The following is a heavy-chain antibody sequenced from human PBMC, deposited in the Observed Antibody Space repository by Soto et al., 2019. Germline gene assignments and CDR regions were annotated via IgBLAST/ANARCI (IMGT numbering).Heavy chain of an antibody. CDR3: ARDGVGRTVFFGYFDY. CDR2: IRFDGSNI. D-gene: IGHD1-26*01. CDR1: GIIFTGYG. V-gene: IGHV3-30*02. J-gene: IGHJ4*02. Sequence: QVHLVESGGGVVQPGGSLRLSCAVPGIIFTGYGMHWVRQAPGKGLERVAIIRFDGSNIHYADSVKGRFTISRDNSKNTLYLQMNSLRAEDTAVYYCARDGVGRTVFFGYFDYWGQGALVTVSS.